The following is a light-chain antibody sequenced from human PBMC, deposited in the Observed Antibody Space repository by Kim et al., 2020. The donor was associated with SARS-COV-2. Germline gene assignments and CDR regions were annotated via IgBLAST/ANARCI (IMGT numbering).Light chain of an antibody. CDR3: QSYDDNKWV. CDR2: GDQ. V-gene: IGLV6-57*01. Sequence: GKTVILTRTRSGGSIATDFVQWFQQRPGSSPTTVIYGDQQRPSGVPDRFSGSVDSSSNSASLTISGLKTEDGADYYCQSYDDNKWVFGGGTQLTVL. J-gene: IGLJ2*01. CDR1: GGSIATDF.